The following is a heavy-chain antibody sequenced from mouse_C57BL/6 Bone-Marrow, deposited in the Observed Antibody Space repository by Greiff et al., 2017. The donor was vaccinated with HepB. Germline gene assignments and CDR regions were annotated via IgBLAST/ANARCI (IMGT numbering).Heavy chain of an antibody. J-gene: IGHJ4*01. V-gene: IGHV14-4*01. Sequence: VQLQQSGAELVRPGASVKLSCTASGFNIKDDYMHWVKQRPEQGLEWIGWIDPENGDTEYASKFQGKATITADTSSNTAYLQLSSLTSEDTAVYYCTTYGYSNYYAMDYWGQGTSVTASS. CDR3: TTYGYSNYYAMDY. CDR2: IDPENGDT. CDR1: GFNIKDDY. D-gene: IGHD2-5*01.